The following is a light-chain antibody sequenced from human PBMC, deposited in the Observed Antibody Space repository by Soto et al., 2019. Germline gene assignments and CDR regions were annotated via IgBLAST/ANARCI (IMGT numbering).Light chain of an antibody. Sequence: DIQMTQSPSTLSASVGDRVTITCRASQSISSWLAWYQQKPGKAPKLLIYDASSLESGVPSRFSGSGSGTEFTLTISSLQPNDFATYYYQQYNSYWPFGQGTKVDIK. V-gene: IGKV1-5*01. CDR2: DAS. CDR3: QQYNSYWP. CDR1: QSISSW. J-gene: IGKJ1*01.